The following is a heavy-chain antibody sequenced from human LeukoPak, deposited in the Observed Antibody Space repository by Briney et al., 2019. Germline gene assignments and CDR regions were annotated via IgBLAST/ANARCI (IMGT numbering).Heavy chain of an antibody. CDR3: TRGPHYGSGDY. CDR2: IRNKAYGGTT. D-gene: IGHD3-10*01. J-gene: IGHJ4*02. Sequence: PGGSLRLSCTTSGFTFGDYAMTWVRQAPGKGLEWVGFIRNKAYGGTTEYAASVKGRLTISRDDSKSVAYLQMNSLKTEDTAVYYCTRGPHYGSGDYWGQGTLVTVSS. V-gene: IGHV3-49*04. CDR1: GFTFGDYA.